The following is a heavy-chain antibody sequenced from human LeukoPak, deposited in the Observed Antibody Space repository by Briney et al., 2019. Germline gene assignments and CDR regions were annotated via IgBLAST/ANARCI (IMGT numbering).Heavy chain of an antibody. V-gene: IGHV4-34*01. D-gene: IGHD2-2*01. J-gene: IGHJ5*02. CDR1: GGSFSGYY. CDR2: IYHSGST. CDR3: ARDLCSSTSCYAGRRWFDP. Sequence: SETLSLTCAVYGGSFSGYYWSWIRQPPGKGLEWIGSIYHSGSTYYNPSLKSRVTISVDTSKNQFSLKLGSVTAADTAVYYCARDLCSSTSCYAGRRWFDPWGQGTLVTVSS.